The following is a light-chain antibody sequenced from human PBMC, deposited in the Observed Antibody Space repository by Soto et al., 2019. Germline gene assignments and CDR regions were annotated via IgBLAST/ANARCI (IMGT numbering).Light chain of an antibody. V-gene: IGLV1-40*01. CDR3: QSYDSRLGGYV. CDR1: SANIGSGYD. J-gene: IGLJ1*01. CDR2: DNN. Sequence: QLVLTQPPSVSGAPGPRVTISCTGSSANIGSGYDVHWYQQLPGTAPKLLIYDNNNRPSGVPDRFAGSRSGTSASLAITGLQAEDESEYYCQSYDSRLGGYVFGTGTKLTVL.